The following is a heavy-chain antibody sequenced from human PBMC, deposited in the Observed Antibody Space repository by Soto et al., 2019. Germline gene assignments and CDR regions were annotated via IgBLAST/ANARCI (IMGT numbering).Heavy chain of an antibody. CDR1: GFSLSTSGVG. CDR2: IYWNDDK. CDR3: AHRPFGWAVAGTGDWFDP. V-gene: IGHV2-5*01. J-gene: IGHJ5*02. Sequence: SGPTLVKPTQTLTLTCTFSGFSLSTSGVGVGWIRQPPGKALEWLALIYWNDDKRYSPSLKSRLTITKDTSKNQVVLTMTNMDPVDTATYYCAHRPFGWAVAGTGDWFDPWGQGTLVTVSS. D-gene: IGHD6-19*01.